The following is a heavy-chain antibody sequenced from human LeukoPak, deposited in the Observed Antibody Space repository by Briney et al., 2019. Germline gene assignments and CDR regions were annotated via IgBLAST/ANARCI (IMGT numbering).Heavy chain of an antibody. CDR1: GFTVSSNY. V-gene: IGHV3-53*01. Sequence: GGSLRLSCAAPGFTVSSNYMSWVRQATGKGLEWVSVIYSGGSTYYADSVKGRFTISRDNSKNTLYLKMNSLRAEDTAVSYCASHMTTKAYFDYWGQGTLVTVSS. CDR2: IYSGGST. CDR3: ASHMTTKAYFDY. J-gene: IGHJ4*02. D-gene: IGHD4-17*01.